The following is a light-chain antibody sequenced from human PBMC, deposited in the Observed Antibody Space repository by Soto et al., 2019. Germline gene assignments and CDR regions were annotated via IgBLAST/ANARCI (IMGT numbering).Light chain of an antibody. J-gene: IGLJ1*01. CDR1: NSDVNY. CDR2: GVI. V-gene: IGLV2-14*01. CDR3: SSSISSNTLV. Sequence: QSVLTQPGSVSGAPGQSITISCTATNSDVNYVSWHQQHPGKAPKLMIYGVINRSSGVSTRFSGSKSGNTASLAISGLQAEDEADYYCSSSISSNTLVFGTGTKVTVL.